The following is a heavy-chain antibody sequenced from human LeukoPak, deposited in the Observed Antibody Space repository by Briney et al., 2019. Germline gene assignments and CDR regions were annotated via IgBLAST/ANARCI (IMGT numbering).Heavy chain of an antibody. CDR2: MNPNSGNT. J-gene: IGHJ4*02. CDR1: GYTFTSYD. CDR3: ARIEYSSSSGGYYFDY. Sequence: AASVKVSCKASGYTFTSYDINWVQQATGQGLEWMGWMNPNSGNTGYAQKFQGRVTMTRNTSISTAYMELSSLRSEDTAVYYCARIEYSSSSGGYYFDYWGQGTLVTVSS. D-gene: IGHD6-6*01. V-gene: IGHV1-8*01.